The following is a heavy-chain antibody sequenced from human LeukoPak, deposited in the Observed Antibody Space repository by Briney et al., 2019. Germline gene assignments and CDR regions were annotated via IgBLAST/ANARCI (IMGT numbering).Heavy chain of an antibody. Sequence: GASVKVSCKASGGTFSSYAISWVRQAPGQGLEWMGRIIPILGIANYAQKFQGRVTITADKSTSTAYMELSSLRSDDTAVYYCARVRVIAAAGMIFDYWGQGTLVTVSS. V-gene: IGHV1-69*04. CDR3: ARVRVIAAAGMIFDY. CDR2: IIPILGIA. CDR1: GGTFSSYA. D-gene: IGHD6-13*01. J-gene: IGHJ4*02.